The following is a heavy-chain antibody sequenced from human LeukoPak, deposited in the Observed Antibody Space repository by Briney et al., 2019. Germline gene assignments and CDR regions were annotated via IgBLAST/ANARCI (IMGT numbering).Heavy chain of an antibody. V-gene: IGHV3-21*01. CDR2: IGSSSSYI. CDR3: ARSGRIAGAGVWFDP. J-gene: IGHJ5*02. D-gene: IGHD6-13*01. CDR1: GFTFSSYT. Sequence: GGSLRLSCAASGFTFSSYTMNWVRQAPGKGLEWVSSIGSSSSYIYYADSLKGRFTISRDKAKNSLYLQMNSLRAEDTAIYYCARSGRIAGAGVWFDPWGQGTLVTVSS.